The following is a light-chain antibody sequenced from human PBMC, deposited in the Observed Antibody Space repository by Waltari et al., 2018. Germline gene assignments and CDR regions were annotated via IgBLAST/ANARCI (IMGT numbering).Light chain of an antibody. CDR1: RSDVGGCTH. V-gene: IGLV2-14*03. J-gene: IGLJ3*02. CDR2: DVS. Sequence: HSALTQHAHLSASPGQPIPLSCTAIRSDVGGCTHVSWYQQHPGKAPKLMIFDVSKRPSGVSYRFSGSKSGNTASLTISGLQAEDEADYYCSSYTSSSTWVFGGGTKLTVL. CDR3: SSYTSSSTWV.